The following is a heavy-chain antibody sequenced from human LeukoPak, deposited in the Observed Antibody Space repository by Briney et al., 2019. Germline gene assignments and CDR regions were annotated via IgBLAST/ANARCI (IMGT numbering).Heavy chain of an antibody. CDR2: ISSSSNYI. CDR1: GFTFSSYS. V-gene: IGHV3-21*01. J-gene: IGHJ6*03. D-gene: IGHD5-18*01. CDR3: ARLERIQLWLQGYYYYMDV. Sequence: GGSLRLSCAASGFTFSSYSMNWVRQAPGKGLEWVSSISSSSNYIYYADSVKGRFTISRDNAKNSLYLQMNSLRAEDTAVYYCARLERIQLWLQGYYYYMDVWGKGTTVTVSS.